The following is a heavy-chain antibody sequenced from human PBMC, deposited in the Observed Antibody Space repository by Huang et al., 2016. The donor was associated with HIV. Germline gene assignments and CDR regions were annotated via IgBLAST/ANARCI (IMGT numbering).Heavy chain of an antibody. D-gene: IGHD3-22*01. Sequence: QIQLMQSGPELKQPGASVKVSCKASGYTFTSYGITWVRQATGQGPEWMGWISASSGDTEYAQKFQGRVTLTTATSTNIAYMELRSMRSDDTAKYYCARDPKYHRIGYYRQRRGIDIWGQGTMVIVSS. CDR2: ISASSGDT. J-gene: IGHJ3*02. CDR3: ARDPKYHRIGYYRQRRGIDI. V-gene: IGHV1-18*01. CDR1: GYTFTSYG.